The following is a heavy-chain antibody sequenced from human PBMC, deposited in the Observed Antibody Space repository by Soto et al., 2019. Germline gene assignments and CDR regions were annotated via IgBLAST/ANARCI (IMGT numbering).Heavy chain of an antibody. CDR1: GYTFTSYD. V-gene: IGHV1-8*01. CDR3: ARGRTFLYYDSSGYYHPPHAFDI. Sequence: ASVKVSCKASGYTFTSYDINWVRQATGQGREWMGWMNPNSGNKGYAQKFQGRVTMTRNTSISTAYMELSSLRSEVTAVYYCARGRTFLYYDSSGYYHPPHAFDIWGLGTMVTVSS. CDR2: MNPNSGNK. D-gene: IGHD3-22*01. J-gene: IGHJ3*02.